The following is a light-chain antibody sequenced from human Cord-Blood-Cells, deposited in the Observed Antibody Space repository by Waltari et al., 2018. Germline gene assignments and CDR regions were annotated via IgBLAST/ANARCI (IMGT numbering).Light chain of an antibody. CDR2: DVS. CDR1: SSDVGGYNY. J-gene: IGLJ3*02. V-gene: IGLV2-14*01. CDR3: SSYTSSSTWV. Sequence: QSALTQTASVSGSPGQSITIFCTGTSSDVGGYNYVSWYKQHPGKGPKLMIYDVSKRPSGVSNRFSGCKSGNTASLTISGLQAEDEADFYCSSYTSSSTWVFGGGTKLTVL.